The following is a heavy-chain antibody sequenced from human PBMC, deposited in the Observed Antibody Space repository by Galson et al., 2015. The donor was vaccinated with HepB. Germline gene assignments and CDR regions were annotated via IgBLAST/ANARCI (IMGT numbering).Heavy chain of an antibody. J-gene: IGHJ6*02. CDR1: GFTFSTYA. V-gene: IGHV3-30-3*01. Sequence: SLRLSCAASGFTFSTYAMTWVRQAPGKGLEWVAVLSFDGINEYYIDSVKGRFTVSRDSSQSTLYLQLNSLRSEDTAIYYCAKDWGMDVWGQGTTVTVSS. CDR3: AKDWGMDV. CDR2: LSFDGINE.